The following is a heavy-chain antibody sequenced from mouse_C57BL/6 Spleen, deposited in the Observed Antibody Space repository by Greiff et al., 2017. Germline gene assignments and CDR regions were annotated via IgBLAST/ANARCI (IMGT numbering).Heavy chain of an antibody. J-gene: IGHJ2*01. CDR2: ISDGGSYT. D-gene: IGHD1-1*01. V-gene: IGHV5-4*01. Sequence: EVQLVESGGGLVKPGGSLKLSCAASGFTFSSYAMSWVRQTPEKRLEWVATISDGGSYTYYPDNVKGRFTISRDNAKNNLYLQMSHLKSEDTAMYYCARDHLYGSYYFDYWGQGTTLTVSS. CDR1: GFTFSSYA. CDR3: ARDHLYGSYYFDY.